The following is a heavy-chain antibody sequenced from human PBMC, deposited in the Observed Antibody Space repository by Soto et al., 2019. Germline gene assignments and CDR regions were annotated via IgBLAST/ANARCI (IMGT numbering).Heavy chain of an antibody. CDR3: ARDQVECSSGWYGTVGWFDP. D-gene: IGHD6-19*01. J-gene: IGHJ5*02. CDR1: GGTFSSYA. CDR2: IIPIFGTA. Sequence: QVQLVQSGAEVKKPGSSVKVSCKASGGTFSSYAISWVRQAPGQGREWMGGIIPIFGTANYAQKFQGRVTITADKSTSTAYMELSSLRSEDTAVYYCARDQVECSSGWYGTVGWFDPWGQGTLVTVSS. V-gene: IGHV1-69*06.